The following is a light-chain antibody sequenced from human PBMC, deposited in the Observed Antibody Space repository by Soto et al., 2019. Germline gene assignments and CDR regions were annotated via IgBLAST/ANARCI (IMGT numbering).Light chain of an antibody. Sequence: SVLTQPASVSGSPGQSITISYTGTSSDVGSYNLVSWYQQHPGKAPKLMIYEVNKRPSGVSNRFSGSKSGNTASLTISGLQAEDEADYYCCSYAGSPYVFGTGTKVTVL. J-gene: IGLJ1*01. CDR1: SSDVGSYNL. CDR3: CSYAGSPYV. V-gene: IGLV2-23*02. CDR2: EVN.